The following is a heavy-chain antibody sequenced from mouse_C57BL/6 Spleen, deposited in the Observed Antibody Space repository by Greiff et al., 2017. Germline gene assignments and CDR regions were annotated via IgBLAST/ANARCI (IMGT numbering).Heavy chain of an antibody. CDR1: GYTFTDYE. D-gene: IGHD1-1*01. CDR2: IDPETGGT. Sequence: LVESGAELVRPGASVTLSCKASGYTFTDYEMHWVKQTPVHGLEWIGAIDPETGGTAYNQKFKGKAILTADKSSSTAYMELRSLTSEDSAVYYCTRDYYGSKGLYAMDYWGQGTSVTVSS. CDR3: TRDYYGSKGLYAMDY. J-gene: IGHJ4*01. V-gene: IGHV1-15*01.